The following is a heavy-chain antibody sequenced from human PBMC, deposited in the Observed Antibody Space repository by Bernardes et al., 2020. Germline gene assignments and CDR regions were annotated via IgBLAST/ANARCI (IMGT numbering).Heavy chain of an antibody. CDR3: ARAAEDYDFWSGYPI. J-gene: IGHJ4*02. D-gene: IGHD3-3*01. Sequence: GGSLRLSCAASGFTVSSNYMSWVRQAPGKGLEWVSVIYSGGSTYYADSVKGRFTISRDNSKNTLYLQMNSLRAEDTAVYYCARAAEDYDFWSGYPIWGQGTLVTVSS. V-gene: IGHV3-53*01. CDR2: IYSGGST. CDR1: GFTVSSNY.